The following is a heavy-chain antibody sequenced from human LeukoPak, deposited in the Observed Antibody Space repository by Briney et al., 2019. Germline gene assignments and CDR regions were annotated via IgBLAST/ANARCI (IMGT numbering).Heavy chain of an antibody. D-gene: IGHD2-15*01. V-gene: IGHV1-18*01. Sequence: GASVKVSCKASGYTFTSYGIRWVRQAPGQGLEWVGWISAYNGNTNYAQKLQGRVTMTTDTSTSTAYMDLRSLRSDGTAVYYCARAGVVVAAGTRWFDPWGQGTLVTVSS. CDR1: GYTFTSYG. CDR3: ARAGVVVAAGTRWFDP. J-gene: IGHJ5*02. CDR2: ISAYNGNT.